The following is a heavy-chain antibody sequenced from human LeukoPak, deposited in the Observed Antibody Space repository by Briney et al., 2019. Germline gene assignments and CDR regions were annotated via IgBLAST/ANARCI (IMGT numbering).Heavy chain of an antibody. CDR3: AKIGGGGRAERVLGFDY. Sequence: QSGGSERLSCAASGFTFSSYAMSWVRQAPGKGLEWVSAISGSGGSTYYADSVKGRFTISRDNSKNTLYLQMNSLRAEDTAVYYCAKIGGGGRAERVLGFDYWEQRSLVTVSS. J-gene: IGHJ4*01. D-gene: IGHD2-8*02. CDR1: GFTFSSYA. CDR2: ISGSGGST. V-gene: IGHV3-23*01.